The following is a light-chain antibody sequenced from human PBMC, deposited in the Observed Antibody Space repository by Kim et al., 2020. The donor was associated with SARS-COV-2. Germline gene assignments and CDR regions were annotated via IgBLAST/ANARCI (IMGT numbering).Light chain of an antibody. V-gene: IGKV3-15*01. CDR3: QQYNNWPLT. CDR1: QSVSSN. Sequence: EIVMTQSPATLSVSPGERAILSCRASQSVSSNLAWYQQKPGQAPRLLIYGASTRATGIPARFSGSGSGTEFTLTISSLQSEDFAVYYCQQYNNWPLTFGQGTKVDIK. CDR2: GAS. J-gene: IGKJ1*01.